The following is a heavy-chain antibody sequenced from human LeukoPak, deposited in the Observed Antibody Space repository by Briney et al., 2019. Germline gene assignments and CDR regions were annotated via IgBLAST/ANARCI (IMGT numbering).Heavy chain of an antibody. Sequence: ASVRVSCKASGYTFTGYYMHWVRQAPGQGLEWMGWINPNSGGTNYAQKFQGRVTMTRDTSISTAYMELSRLRSDGTAVYYCARDSAIAVAGTIDYWGQGTLVTVSS. CDR3: ARDSAIAVAGTIDY. CDR1: GYTFTGYY. CDR2: INPNSGGT. V-gene: IGHV1-2*02. D-gene: IGHD6-19*01. J-gene: IGHJ4*02.